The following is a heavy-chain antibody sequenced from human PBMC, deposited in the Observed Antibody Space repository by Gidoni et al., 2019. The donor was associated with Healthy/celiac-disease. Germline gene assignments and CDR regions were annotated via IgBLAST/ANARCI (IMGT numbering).Heavy chain of an antibody. CDR2: IYHSGST. CDR3: ARCVVEMATISRYFDL. V-gene: IGHV4-38-2*01. D-gene: IGHD5-12*01. CDR1: GYSISSGYY. J-gene: IGHJ2*01. Sequence: QVQLQESGPGLVKPSETLSLTCAVSGYSISSGYYWGWIRQPPGKGLEWIGSIYHSGSTYYNPSLKSRVTISVDTSKNQFSLKLSSVTAADTAVYYCARCVVEMATISRYFDLWGRGTLVTVSS.